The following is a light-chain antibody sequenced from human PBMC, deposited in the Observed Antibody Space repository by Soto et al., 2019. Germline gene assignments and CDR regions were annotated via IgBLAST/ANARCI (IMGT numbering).Light chain of an antibody. CDR3: QHYNSYSEA. V-gene: IGKV1-5*03. Sequence: DNPMTQSPSSLCASAGERVTITCRASQGISNHLEWYQQKPGKAPKLLXYKASTLKSGVPSRFRGSGSGTEFTLTISSLQPDDFETYYCQHYNSYSEAFGQGTKVDIK. CDR1: QGISNH. J-gene: IGKJ1*01. CDR2: KAS.